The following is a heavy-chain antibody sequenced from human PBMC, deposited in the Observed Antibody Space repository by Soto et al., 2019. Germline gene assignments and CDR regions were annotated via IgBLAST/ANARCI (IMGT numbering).Heavy chain of an antibody. Sequence: SETLSLTCAVYGGSFSGYYWSWIRQPPGKGLEWIGEINHSGSTNYNPSLKSRVTISVDTSKNQFSLKLSSVTAADTAVYYCARSWGRVYDFWSGYYTGGYFDYWGQGPLVTVSS. V-gene: IGHV4-34*01. CDR2: INHSGST. CDR1: GGSFSGYY. CDR3: ARSWGRVYDFWSGYYTGGYFDY. J-gene: IGHJ4*02. D-gene: IGHD3-3*01.